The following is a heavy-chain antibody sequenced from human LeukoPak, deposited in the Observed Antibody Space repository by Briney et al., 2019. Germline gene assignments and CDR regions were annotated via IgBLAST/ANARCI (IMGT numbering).Heavy chain of an antibody. CDR2: ISSSSSYI. CDR3: ATNKYPGIAAAAKEDY. J-gene: IGHJ4*02. D-gene: IGHD6-13*01. V-gene: IGHV3-21*01. CDR1: GFTFSSYS. Sequence: PGGSLRLSCAASGFTFSSYSMNWVRQAPGKGLEWVSSISSSSSYIYYADSVKGRFTISRDNAKNSLYLQMNSLRAEDMAVYYCATNKYPGIAAAAKEDYWGQGTLVTVSS.